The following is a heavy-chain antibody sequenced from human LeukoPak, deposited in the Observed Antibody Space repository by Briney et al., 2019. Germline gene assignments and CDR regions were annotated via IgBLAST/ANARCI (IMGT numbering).Heavy chain of an antibody. D-gene: IGHD4-17*01. CDR3: ARAYGDYRYYYYYMDV. V-gene: IGHV4-34*01. CDR2: INHSGST. Sequence: SETLSLTCAVYGGSFSGYYWSWIRQPPGKGLEWIGEINHSGSTNYNPSLKSRVTVSVDTSKNQFSLKLTSVTAADTAVYYCARAYGDYRYYYYYMDVWGKGTTVTVSS. CDR1: GGSFSGYY. J-gene: IGHJ6*03.